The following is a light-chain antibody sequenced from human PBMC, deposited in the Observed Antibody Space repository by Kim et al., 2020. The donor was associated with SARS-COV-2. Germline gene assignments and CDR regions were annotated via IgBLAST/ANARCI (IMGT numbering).Light chain of an antibody. CDR1: SGSIASNY. V-gene: IGLV6-57*01. CDR3: QSYDSSNWV. J-gene: IGLJ3*02. CDR2: EDN. Sequence: GKPVTIFCTRSSGSIASNYVQWYQQRPGSSPTTVIYEDNQRPSGVPDRFSGSIDSSSNSASLTISGLKTEDEADYYCQSYDSSNWVFGGGTQLTVL.